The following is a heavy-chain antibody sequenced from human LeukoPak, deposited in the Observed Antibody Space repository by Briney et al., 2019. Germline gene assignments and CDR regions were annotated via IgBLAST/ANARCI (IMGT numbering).Heavy chain of an antibody. CDR2: ISWNSGSI. J-gene: IGHJ4*02. D-gene: IGHD2-8*01. CDR1: GFTFDDDA. V-gene: IGHV3-9*01. CDR3: AKDKWSRGYYFDY. Sequence: PGRSLRLSCAASGFTFDDDAMHWVRQAPGKGLEWVSGISWNSGSIGYADSVKGRFTISRDNAKNSLYLQMNSLRAEDTALYYCAKDKWSRGYYFDYWGQGTLVTVSS.